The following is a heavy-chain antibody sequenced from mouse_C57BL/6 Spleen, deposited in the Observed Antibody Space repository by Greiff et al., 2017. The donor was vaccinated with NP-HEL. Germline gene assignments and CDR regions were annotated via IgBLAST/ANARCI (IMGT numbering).Heavy chain of an antibody. D-gene: IGHD1-1*01. CDR2: INPSNGGT. Sequence: QVQLQQPGTELVKPGASVKLSCKASGYTFTSYWMHWVKQRPGQGLEWIGNINPSNGGTNYNEKFKSKATLTVDKSSSTAYMQLSSLTSEDSAVYYCARGGATVVEYYYAMDYWGQGTSVTVSA. J-gene: IGHJ4*01. CDR3: ARGGATVVEYYYAMDY. CDR1: GYTFTSYW. V-gene: IGHV1-53*01.